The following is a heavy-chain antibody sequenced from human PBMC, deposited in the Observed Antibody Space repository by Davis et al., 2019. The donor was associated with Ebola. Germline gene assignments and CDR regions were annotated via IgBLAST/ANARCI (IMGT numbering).Heavy chain of an antibody. D-gene: IGHD5-18*01. J-gene: IGHJ6*04. V-gene: IGHV3-30-3*01. CDR2: ISYDGSNK. CDR1: GFTFSSYA. Sequence: GESLKISCAASGFTFSSYAMHWVRQAPGKGLEWVAVISYDGSNKYYADSVKGRFTISRDNSKNTLYLQMNSLRAEDTAVYYCASPVGYSYGYGYYYGMDVWGKGTTVTVSS. CDR3: ASPVGYSYGYGYYYGMDV.